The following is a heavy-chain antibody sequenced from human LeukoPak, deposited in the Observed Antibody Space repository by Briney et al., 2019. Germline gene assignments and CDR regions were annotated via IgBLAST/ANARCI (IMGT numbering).Heavy chain of an antibody. Sequence: GGSLRLSCAASGFTFSNYEMDWVRQAPGKGLEWVSHISSSGSTMYTDSVKGRFTISRDNAKDSLFLQMSSLRAEDTAVYYCARDPVDQADYWGQGTLVTVSS. D-gene: IGHD3-9*01. CDR2: ISSSGSTM. J-gene: IGHJ4*02. CDR3: ARDPVDQADY. V-gene: IGHV3-48*03. CDR1: GFTFSNYE.